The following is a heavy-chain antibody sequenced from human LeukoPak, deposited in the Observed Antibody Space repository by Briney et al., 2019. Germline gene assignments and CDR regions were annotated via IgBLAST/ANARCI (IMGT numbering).Heavy chain of an antibody. CDR3: ARGGQAPGSY. CDR1: GVSIRSYY. D-gene: IGHD1-26*01. Sequence: PETLSLTCTVSGVSIRSYYWSWIRQPAGKGLEWIGHIHNSGGANYSPSLKSRVTMSVDTSKNQFSLKLSSVTAADTAVYYCARGGQAPGSYWGQGTLVTVSS. CDR2: IHNSGGA. J-gene: IGHJ4*02. V-gene: IGHV4-4*07.